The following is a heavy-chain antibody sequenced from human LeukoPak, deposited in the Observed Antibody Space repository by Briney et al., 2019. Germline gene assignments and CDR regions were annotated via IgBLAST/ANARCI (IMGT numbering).Heavy chain of an antibody. Sequence: SQTLSLTCTVSGGSISSGGYYWSWIRQHPGKGLEWIGHVYYSGSTYYNPSLKSRVTISVDTSKNQFSLTLSSVTAADTAVYYCARFTGYDILTGYDFTRFDYWGQGTLVTVSS. D-gene: IGHD3-9*01. V-gene: IGHV4-31*03. CDR1: GGSISSGGYY. CDR2: VYYSGST. CDR3: ARFTGYDILTGYDFTRFDY. J-gene: IGHJ4*02.